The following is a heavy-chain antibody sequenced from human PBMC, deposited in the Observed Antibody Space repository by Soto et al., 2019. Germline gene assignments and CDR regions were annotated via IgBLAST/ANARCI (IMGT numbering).Heavy chain of an antibody. CDR2: VYHNETT. CDR3: ARRERYYGSPGWFDH. Sequence: QLHLQESGPGLVRPSETLSLTCTVSGGSINDFAYYWGWIRQPPGKGLEWIGTVYHNETTSSNPSLKSRVTIAVDTAKNQFSLNLRSVTAADPAIYFCARRERYYGSPGWFDHWGQGALVTVSS. D-gene: IGHD3-16*01. J-gene: IGHJ5*02. V-gene: IGHV4-39*01. CDR1: GGSINDFAYY.